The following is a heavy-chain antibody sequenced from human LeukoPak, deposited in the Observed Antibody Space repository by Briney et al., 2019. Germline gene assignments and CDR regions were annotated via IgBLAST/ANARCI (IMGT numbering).Heavy chain of an antibody. CDR1: GSGFTFSEFW. J-gene: IGHJ6*03. CDR3: AREAYCGGPSCFAVNYMDV. D-gene: IGHD2-21*01. V-gene: IGHV3-7*01. CDR2: IKGDGSET. Sequence: PGGSLRLSCVASGSGFTFSEFWMGWVRQAPGERLEWVANIKGDGSETYYVDSVKGRFTISRDNVKNSVYLQMNSLRADDTSLYRCAREAYCGGPSCFAVNYMDVWGKGTTVTV.